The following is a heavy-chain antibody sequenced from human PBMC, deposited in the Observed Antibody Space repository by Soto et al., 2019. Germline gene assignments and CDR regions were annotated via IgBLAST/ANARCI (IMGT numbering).Heavy chain of an antibody. J-gene: IGHJ4*02. Sequence: KPSETLSLTCTVSGGSISSSSYYWGWIRQPPGKGLEWIGSIYYSGSTYYNPSLKSRVTISVDTSKNQFSLKLSSVTAADTAVYYCARRRPYYDSSGYYFDYRGQGTLVTVSS. CDR3: ARRRPYYDSSGYYFDY. D-gene: IGHD3-22*01. V-gene: IGHV4-39*01. CDR1: GGSISSSSYY. CDR2: IYYSGST.